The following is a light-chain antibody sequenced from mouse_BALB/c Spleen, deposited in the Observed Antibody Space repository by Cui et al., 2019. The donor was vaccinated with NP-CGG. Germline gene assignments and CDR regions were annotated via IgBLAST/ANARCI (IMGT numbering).Light chain of an antibody. CDR3: ALWYSNHWV. J-gene: IGLJ1*01. V-gene: IGLV1*01. CDR1: TGAVTSSNY. Sequence: VVTQESALTTSPGETVTLTCRSSTGAVTSSNYANWVQEKPDHLFTGLIGGTNNRAPGVPARFSGSLIGDKAALTITGVQTEDEAIYFCALWYSNHWVFGGGTKLTVL. CDR2: GTN.